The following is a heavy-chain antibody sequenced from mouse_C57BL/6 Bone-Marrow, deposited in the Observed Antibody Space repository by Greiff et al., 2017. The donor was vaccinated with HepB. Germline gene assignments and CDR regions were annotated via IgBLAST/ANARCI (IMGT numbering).Heavy chain of an antibody. CDR3: ARLRFQSWFAD. J-gene: IGHJ3*01. CDR1: GYTFTSYW. V-gene: IGHV1-53*01. CDR2: INPSNGGT. D-gene: IGHD2-12*01. Sequence: VQLQQPGTELVKPGASVKLSCKASGYTFTSYWMHWVKQRPGQGLEWIGNINPSNGGTNYNEKFKGKATLTVDTSASTAYLQLSSLTSEDSAVYYCARLRFQSWFADWGQGTLVT.